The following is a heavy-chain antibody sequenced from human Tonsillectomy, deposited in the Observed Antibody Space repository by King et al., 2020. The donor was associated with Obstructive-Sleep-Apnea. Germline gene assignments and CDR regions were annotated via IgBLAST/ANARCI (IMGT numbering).Heavy chain of an antibody. CDR3: TRDPGL. CDR2: SGSDGSDS. J-gene: IGHJ4*02. Sequence: VQLVESGGGLVRPGGSLRLSCAASGFPFSYFTMHWVRQAPGQGLEWVSSSGSDGSDSHYAESVRGRFAISRDNAQKSLHLQMNSLRPEDTGVYYCTRDPGLWGQGILVTVSS. V-gene: IGHV3-21*01. CDR1: GFPFSYFT.